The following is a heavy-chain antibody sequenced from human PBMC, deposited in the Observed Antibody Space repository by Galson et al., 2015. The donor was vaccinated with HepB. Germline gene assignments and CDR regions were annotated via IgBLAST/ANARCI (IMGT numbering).Heavy chain of an antibody. J-gene: IGHJ4*02. D-gene: IGHD2-2*01. Sequence: ETLSLTCTVSGGSIVSSSHYWGWIRQPPGKGLEWIGRIYYGGSGTTLYNPSLRSRVTISVDPSKNQFSLELKSVTAADTAVYYCARPRYCSSATCTAAFDYWGQGTLVTVSS. V-gene: IGHV4-39*01. CDR1: GGSIVSSSHY. CDR3: ARPRYCSSATCTAAFDY. CDR2: IYYGGSGTT.